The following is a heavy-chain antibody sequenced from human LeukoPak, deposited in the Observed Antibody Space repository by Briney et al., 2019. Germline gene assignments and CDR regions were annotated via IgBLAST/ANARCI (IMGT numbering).Heavy chain of an antibody. D-gene: IGHD3-22*01. J-gene: IGHJ2*01. CDR1: EYXFTSCL. V-gene: IGHV5-51*01. CDR2: IYHGDSDT. Sequence: GASMKISCNASEYXFTSCLICWVRQMPRERLGWMGIIYHGDSDTSYNPSFKGLVTISADKSISTSYLQWSSLKASNTAMYYCAKRRYYDSRGYLGYFEIWGRGTLVTVSS. CDR3: AKRRYYDSRGYLGYFEI.